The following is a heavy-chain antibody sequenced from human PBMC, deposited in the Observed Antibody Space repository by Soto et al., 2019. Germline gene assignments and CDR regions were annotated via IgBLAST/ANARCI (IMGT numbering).Heavy chain of an antibody. Sequence: QVQLVESGGGLVKPGGSLRLSCAASGFTFSDYYMSWIRQAPGKGLEWVSYISSSGSTIYYADSVKGRFTISRDNAKNSLYLQMNSLRAEDTAVYYCARDHHYYDSRAIVVDAWYFDLWGRGTLVTVSS. CDR2: ISSSGSTI. CDR1: GFTFSDYY. J-gene: IGHJ2*01. D-gene: IGHD3-22*01. CDR3: ARDHHYYDSRAIVVDAWYFDL. V-gene: IGHV3-11*01.